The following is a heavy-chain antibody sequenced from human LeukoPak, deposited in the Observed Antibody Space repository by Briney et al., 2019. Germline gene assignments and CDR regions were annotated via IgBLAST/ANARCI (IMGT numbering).Heavy chain of an antibody. J-gene: IGHJ5*02. CDR3: AIGLDYVDYVWWFDP. D-gene: IGHD4-17*01. CDR2: ISGSGGSS. CDR1: GFTFSSYA. Sequence: GGSLRLSCAASGFTFSSYAMSWVRQAAGTGLEWVSAISGSGGSSSYANSVTGRFTISRDNSKSTLYLQMNSLRAEDTAVYYCAIGLDYVDYVWWFDPWGQGTLVTVSS. V-gene: IGHV3-23*01.